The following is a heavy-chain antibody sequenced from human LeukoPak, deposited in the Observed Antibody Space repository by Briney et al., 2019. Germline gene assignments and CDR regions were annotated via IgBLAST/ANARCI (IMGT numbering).Heavy chain of an antibody. V-gene: IGHV3-48*04. CDR3: ARLNYDILTGYSFDY. Sequence: GGSLRLSCAASGFTFSSYSMNWVRQAPGKGLEWVSYISSSSSTIYYADSVKGRFTISRDNAKNSLYPEMNSLRAEDTAVYYCARLNYDILTGYSFDYWGQGTLVTVSS. CDR1: GFTFSSYS. J-gene: IGHJ4*02. CDR2: ISSSSSTI. D-gene: IGHD3-9*01.